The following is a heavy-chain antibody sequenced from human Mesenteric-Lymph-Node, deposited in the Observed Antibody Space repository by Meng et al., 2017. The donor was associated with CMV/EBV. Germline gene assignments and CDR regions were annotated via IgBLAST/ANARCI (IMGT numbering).Heavy chain of an antibody. Sequence: SGYTFTSYYIHWVRQAPGQGLEWMGIINPSGGSTNYAQKFQGRLIMTRDTSTSTVYMELNSLRSEDSAFYYCAGSSGAYFDWLPDFWGQGTLVTVSS. V-gene: IGHV1-46*01. J-gene: IGHJ4*02. CDR3: AGSSGAYFDWLPDF. D-gene: IGHD3-9*01. CDR1: GYTFTSYY. CDR2: INPSGGST.